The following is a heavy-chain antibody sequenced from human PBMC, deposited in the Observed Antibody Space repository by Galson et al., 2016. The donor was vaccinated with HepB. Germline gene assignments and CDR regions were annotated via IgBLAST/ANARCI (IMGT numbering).Heavy chain of an antibody. CDR3: AKEKHLSYGMDV. V-gene: IGHV3-23*01. J-gene: IGHJ6*02. CDR1: GFTFSAYA. Sequence: LRLSCAASGFTFSAYAMSWVRQAPGKELEWVSSIGGSGGSTYYADSVKGRFTISRDNSKKTLSLHMSSLRAEDTAVFYCAKEKHLSYGMDVWGQGTTVTVSS. CDR2: IGGSGGST.